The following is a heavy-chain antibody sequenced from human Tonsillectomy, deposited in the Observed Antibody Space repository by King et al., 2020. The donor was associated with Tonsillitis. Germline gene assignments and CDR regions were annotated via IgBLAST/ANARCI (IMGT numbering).Heavy chain of an antibody. D-gene: IGHD4-17*01. CDR2: IDPSDSYS. J-gene: IGHJ6*02. CDR1: GYSFTSYW. Sequence: DVQLVESGAEVKKPGESLRISCKDSGYSFTSYWISWVRQMPGKGLEWMGTIDPSDSYSDYSPSFQGHVTISADKSISTAYLQWSSLKASDTAMYYCARLRTVNPYGVDVWGQGTTVTVSS. CDR3: ARLRTVNPYGVDV. V-gene: IGHV5-10-1*03.